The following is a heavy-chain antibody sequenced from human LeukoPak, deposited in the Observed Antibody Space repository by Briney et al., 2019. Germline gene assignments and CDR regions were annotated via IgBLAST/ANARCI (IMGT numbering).Heavy chain of an antibody. J-gene: IGHJ6*03. Sequence: GASVKVSCKASGYTFTGYYMHWVRQAPGQGLEWMGWINPNSGGTNYAQKFQGRVTMTRDTSIRTAYMELSRLRSDDTAVYYCAREPGIMVRGSRRGYDDYYYYMDVWGKGTTVTISS. D-gene: IGHD3-10*01. CDR2: INPNSGGT. V-gene: IGHV1-2*02. CDR3: AREPGIMVRGSRRGYDDYYYYMDV. CDR1: GYTFTGYY.